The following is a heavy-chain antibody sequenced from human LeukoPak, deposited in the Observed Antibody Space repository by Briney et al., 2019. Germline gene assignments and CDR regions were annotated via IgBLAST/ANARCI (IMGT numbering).Heavy chain of an antibody. CDR2: LIGSSGST. CDR3: AKDRRTWIQLLQHY. D-gene: IGHD5-18*01. J-gene: IGHJ4*02. V-gene: IGHV3-23*01. CDR1: GFTSTNYA. Sequence: HPGGSLRLSCAASGFTSTNYAMNWVRQAPGKGLEWVSVLIGSSGSTDYADSVKGRFTISRDTSKNTLFLQMNSLRAEDTAVYYCAKDRRTWIQLLQHYWGQGTLVTVSS.